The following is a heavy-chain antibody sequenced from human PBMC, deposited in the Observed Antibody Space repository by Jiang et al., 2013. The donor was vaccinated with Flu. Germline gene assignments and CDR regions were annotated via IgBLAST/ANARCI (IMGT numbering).Heavy chain of an antibody. V-gene: IGHV2-70*04. Sequence: KPTQTLTLTCTFSGFSLSTSGMRVSWIRQPPGKALEWLARIDWDDDKFYSTSLKTRLTISKDTSKNQVVLTMTNMDPVDTATYYCARTLERGYSGYDVDAFGIWGQGTMVTVSS. D-gene: IGHD5-12*01. J-gene: IGHJ3*02. CDR2: IDWDDDK. CDR1: GFSLSTSGMR. CDR3: ARTLERGYSGYDVDAFGI.